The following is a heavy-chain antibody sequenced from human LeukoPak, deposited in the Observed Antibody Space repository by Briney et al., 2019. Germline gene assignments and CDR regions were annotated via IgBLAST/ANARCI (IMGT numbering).Heavy chain of an antibody. CDR3: ALWVGATMAFDY. Sequence: ASVKVSCKASGYTFTGYYMHWVRQAPGQGLEWMGWINPNSGGTNYAQKFQGRVTMTRDTSISTAYMELSRLRSDDTAAYYCALWVGATMAFDYWGQGTLVTVSS. D-gene: IGHD1-26*01. V-gene: IGHV1-2*02. CDR2: INPNSGGT. J-gene: IGHJ4*02. CDR1: GYTFTGYY.